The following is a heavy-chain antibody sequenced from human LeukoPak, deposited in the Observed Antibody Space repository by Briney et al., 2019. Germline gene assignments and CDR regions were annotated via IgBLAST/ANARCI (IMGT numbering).Heavy chain of an antibody. J-gene: IGHJ4*02. V-gene: IGHV1-69*05. CDR3: ARDREYSSGPQYFFDY. Sequence: SVKVSCKASGGTFNSYAISWVRQAPGQGLEWMGGIIPIFGTTNYARKFRGRVTMTRDTSTSAVYMELSTLRSEDTAVYYCARDREYSSGPQYFFDYWGQGTLVTVSS. CDR1: GGTFNSYA. CDR2: IIPIFGTT. D-gene: IGHD6-19*01.